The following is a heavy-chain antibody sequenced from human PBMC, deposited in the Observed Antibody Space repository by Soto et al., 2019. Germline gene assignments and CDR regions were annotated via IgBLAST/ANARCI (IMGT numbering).Heavy chain of an antibody. D-gene: IGHD6-13*01. CDR3: AKGVHQLARGNWFDP. CDR2: ISGSGGST. V-gene: IGHV3-23*01. Sequence: PGGSLRLSCAASGFTFSSYAMSWVRQAPGRGLEWVSAISGSGGSTYYADSVKGRFTISRDNSKNTLYLQMNSLRAEDTAVYYCAKGVHQLARGNWFDPWGQGTLVTVSS. CDR1: GFTFSSYA. J-gene: IGHJ5*02.